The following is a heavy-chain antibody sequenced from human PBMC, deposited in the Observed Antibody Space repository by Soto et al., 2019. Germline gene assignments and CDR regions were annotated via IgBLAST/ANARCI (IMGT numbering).Heavy chain of an antibody. CDR3: ASRVPAELVAI. J-gene: IGHJ4*03. Sequence: PGESLKISCQGSGYSFTSYWIGWVRQMPGKGLEWMVIIYPGESDTRYSPSFQGQVTISXXXXXXTXYXQXSXLKAXDTAMPYCASRVPAELVAIRAQGTIVPVSS. CDR1: GYSFTSYW. V-gene: IGHV5-51*01. CDR2: IYPGESDT. D-gene: IGHD2-8*02.